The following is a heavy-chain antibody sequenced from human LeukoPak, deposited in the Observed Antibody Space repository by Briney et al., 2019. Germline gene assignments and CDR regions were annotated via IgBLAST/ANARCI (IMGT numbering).Heavy chain of an antibody. V-gene: IGHV3-23*01. J-gene: IGHJ4*02. Sequence: PGGSLRLSCAASGCSFTIYAMSCVRQDPGEGLVWVSAISSSGGSTHYADSVKGRFTISRDNSKNTLYLQMNSLRVEDTAVYYCAKGGVYCSGGNCYSADYWGQGTLVTVSS. CDR2: ISSSGGST. D-gene: IGHD2-15*01. CDR1: GCSFTIYA. CDR3: AKGGVYCSGGNCYSADY.